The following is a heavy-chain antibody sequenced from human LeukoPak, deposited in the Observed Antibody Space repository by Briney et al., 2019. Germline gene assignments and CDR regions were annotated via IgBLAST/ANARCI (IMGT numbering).Heavy chain of an antibody. CDR1: GYTFTSYG. D-gene: IGHD6-13*01. CDR3: ARGSGSSWYPAYYSTEYYFDY. CDR2: ISAYNGNT. J-gene: IGHJ4*02. V-gene: IGHV1-18*01. Sequence: ASVKVSCKASGYTFTSYGISWVRQAPGRGLEWMGWISAYNGNTNYAQKLQGRVTMTTDTSTSTAYMELRSLRSDDTAVYYCARGSGSSWYPAYYSTEYYFDYWGQGTLATVSS.